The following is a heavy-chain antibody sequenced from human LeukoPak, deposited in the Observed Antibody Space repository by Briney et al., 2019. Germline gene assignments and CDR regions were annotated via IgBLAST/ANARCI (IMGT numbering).Heavy chain of an antibody. CDR3: ARAPTYYYDSSGYSPDY. V-gene: IGHV1-46*01. CDR2: ISPSGGST. CDR1: GYTFTSYY. J-gene: IGHJ4*02. D-gene: IGHD3-22*01. Sequence: ASVKVSCKASGYTFTSYYMHWVRQAPGQGLEWMGIISPSGGSTSYAQKFQGRVTMTRDTSTSTVYMELSSLRSEDTAVYYCARAPTYYYDSSGYSPDYWGQGTLVTVSS.